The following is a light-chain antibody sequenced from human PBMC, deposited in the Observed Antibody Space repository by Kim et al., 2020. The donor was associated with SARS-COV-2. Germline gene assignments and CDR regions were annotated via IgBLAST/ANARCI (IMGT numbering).Light chain of an antibody. CDR3: ISYTSSNSWV. V-gene: IGLV2-14*01. Sequence: QSALTQPASVSGSPGKSITISCTGTNSDVGAYGYVSWFQQHPGKAPKVMIYDVSERPSGVSNRFSGSKSGNTASLTISGLQAEDEADYFCISYTSSNSWVFGGGTQLTVL. J-gene: IGLJ3*02. CDR2: DVS. CDR1: NSDVGAYGY.